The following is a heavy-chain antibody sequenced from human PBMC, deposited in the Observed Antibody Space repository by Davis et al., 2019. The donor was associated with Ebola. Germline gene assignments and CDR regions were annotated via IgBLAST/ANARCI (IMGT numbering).Heavy chain of an antibody. D-gene: IGHD3-3*01. CDR3: ARSLDGLRFLGAFDP. CDR1: GGTFSSYA. J-gene: IGHJ5*02. Sequence: SVKVSCKASGGTFSSYAISWVRQAPGQGLEWMGRIIPILGIANYAQKFQGRVTITADKSTSTAYMELSSLRSEGTAVYYCARSLDGLRFLGAFDPWGQGTLVTVSS. CDR2: IIPILGIA. V-gene: IGHV1-69*04.